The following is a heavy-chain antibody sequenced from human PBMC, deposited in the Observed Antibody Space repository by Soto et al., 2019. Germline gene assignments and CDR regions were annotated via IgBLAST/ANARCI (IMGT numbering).Heavy chain of an antibody. V-gene: IGHV3-21*01. CDR1: GFTFSSYN. CDR3: ARGQGFSYGSSALDI. J-gene: IGHJ3*02. CDR2: ISTSSTYI. Sequence: VQLVESGGGLVQPGGSLRLSCVGSGFTFSSYNINWVRQAPGKGLEWVSSISTSSTYIFYTDSVKARFTISRDNAKNSLYLQMNSLRGEDTAVYFCARGQGFSYGSSALDIWGLGTMVTVSS. D-gene: IGHD5-18*01.